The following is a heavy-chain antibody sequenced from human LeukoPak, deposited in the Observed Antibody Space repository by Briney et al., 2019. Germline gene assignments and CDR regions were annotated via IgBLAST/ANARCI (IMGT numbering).Heavy chain of an antibody. CDR2: FNPNSGGT. V-gene: IGHV1-2*06. CDR3: ARHRNSGSYSDAFNI. CDR1: GYTFTAYY. J-gene: IGHJ3*02. D-gene: IGHD1-26*01. Sequence: GASVKVSCKASGYTFTAYYLHWVRQAPGQGLEWMGRFNPNSGGTNYAQRFQGRVTMTRDTSITTAYMELSRLTSDDTAVYYCARHRNSGSYSDAFNIWGQGTMVTVSS.